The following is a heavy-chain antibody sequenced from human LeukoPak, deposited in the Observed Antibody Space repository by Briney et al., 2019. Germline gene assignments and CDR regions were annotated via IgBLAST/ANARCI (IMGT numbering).Heavy chain of an antibody. Sequence: GGPLRLSCAASGFTFSSYAMHWVRQAPGKALEGVAVISYDQSNKYHADPVKGRFTLSRDNSKNTLYLQMNSLRPGDTAVYYCARSGYDFMVRFYYFDYWGQGTLVTVSS. D-gene: IGHD5-12*01. V-gene: IGHV3-30-3*01. J-gene: IGHJ4*02. CDR3: ARSGYDFMVRFYYFDY. CDR1: GFTFSSYA. CDR2: ISYDQSNK.